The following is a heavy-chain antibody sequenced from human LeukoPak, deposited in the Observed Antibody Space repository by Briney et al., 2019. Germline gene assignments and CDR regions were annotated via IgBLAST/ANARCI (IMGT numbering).Heavy chain of an antibody. Sequence: SVKVSCKASGGTYSSYAISWVRQAPGQGLEWMGRIIPIFGTANYAQKFQGRVTITTDESTSTAYMELSSLRSEDTAVYYCARAPYYYDSSGYYKLGFFDYWGQGTLVTVSS. CDR1: GGTYSSYA. J-gene: IGHJ4*02. D-gene: IGHD3-22*01. CDR3: ARAPYYYDSSGYYKLGFFDY. CDR2: IIPIFGTA. V-gene: IGHV1-69*05.